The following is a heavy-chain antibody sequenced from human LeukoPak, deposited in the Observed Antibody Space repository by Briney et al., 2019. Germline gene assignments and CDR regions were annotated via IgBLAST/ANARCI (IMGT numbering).Heavy chain of an antibody. CDR2: IYYSGST. V-gene: IGHV4-59*01. D-gene: IGHD1-26*01. J-gene: IGHJ4*02. CDR3: ARARSWQYYFDY. CDR1: GGSISSYY. Sequence: SETLSLTCTVSGGSISSYYWSWIRQPPGKGLEWIGYIYYSGSTNYNPSLKSRVTISVDTSKNQFSLKLSSVTAADTAVYYCARARSWQYYFDYWGQGTQVTVSS.